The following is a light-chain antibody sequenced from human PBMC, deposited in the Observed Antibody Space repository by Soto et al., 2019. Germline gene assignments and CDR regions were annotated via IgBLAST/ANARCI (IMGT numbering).Light chain of an antibody. CDR3: KQYNQWPQT. J-gene: IGKJ1*01. Sequence: EVVMTQSPATLSVSPGERANLSCGASQSIDSNLAWYQQKPGQAPSLLMYGVSTRAAGIPDRFSGSGSGTEFTLTISSLQSEDFAVYFCKQYNQWPQTLGPGTKVDIK. V-gene: IGKV3-15*01. CDR1: QSIDSN. CDR2: GVS.